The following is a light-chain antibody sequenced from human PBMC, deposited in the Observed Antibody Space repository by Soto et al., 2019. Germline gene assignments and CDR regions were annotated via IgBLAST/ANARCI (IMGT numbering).Light chain of an antibody. CDR2: LGS. Sequence: DIVMTQSPLSLPVTPGEPASISCKSSQSLLHSNGNNYLGWYLQKPGQSPHLLIYLGSNRASGVPDRFSGSGSGTDFTLKISRVESEDVGVYYCMQELQTPITFGQGPRREIK. J-gene: IGKJ5*01. CDR3: MQELQTPIT. CDR1: QSLLHSNGNNY. V-gene: IGKV2-28*01.